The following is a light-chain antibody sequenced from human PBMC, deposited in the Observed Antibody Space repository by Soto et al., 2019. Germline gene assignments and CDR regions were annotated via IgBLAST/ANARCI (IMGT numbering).Light chain of an antibody. CDR2: GAS. V-gene: IGKV3-20*01. J-gene: IGKJ3*01. CDR1: QSVRGSH. CDR3: QHYDTSPLFT. Sequence: EIVLTQSPGTLSLSPGERATISCRASQSVRGSHLAWYQQKPGQAPRVLIYGASSRAAGIPDRFSAGGSVADFTLTISRLEPEDFAVYFCQHYDTSPLFTFGPGTKVD.